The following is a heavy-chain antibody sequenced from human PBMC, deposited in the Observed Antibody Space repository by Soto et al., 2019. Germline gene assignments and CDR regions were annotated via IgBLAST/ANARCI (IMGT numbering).Heavy chain of an antibody. J-gene: IGHJ6*02. CDR3: AKDWGQLEYYYYGMDV. V-gene: IGHV3-30*18. Sequence: QVQLVESGGGVVQPGRSLRLSCAASGFTFSSYGMHWVRQAPGKGLEWVAVISYDGSNKYYADSVKGRFTISRDNSKNTLYLQMSSLRAEDTAVYYCAKDWGQLEYYYYGMDVWGQGTTVTVSS. D-gene: IGHD3-16*01. CDR2: ISYDGSNK. CDR1: GFTFSSYG.